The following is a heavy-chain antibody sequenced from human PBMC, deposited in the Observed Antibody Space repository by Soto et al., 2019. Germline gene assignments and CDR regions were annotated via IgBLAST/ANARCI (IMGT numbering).Heavy chain of an antibody. Sequence: GASVKVSCKASGYTFTSYYIHWVRQAPGQGLEWMGKMDPSGGSATYAQKFQGRVSMTSDASTSTVFMEVSSLRSDDTAVYFCARVSNPYYSGDDDEYLDYWGQGTQVTVSS. CDR3: ARVSNPYYSGDDDEYLDY. CDR2: MDPSGGSA. J-gene: IGHJ4*02. D-gene: IGHD5-12*01. V-gene: IGHV1-46*01. CDR1: GYTFTSYY.